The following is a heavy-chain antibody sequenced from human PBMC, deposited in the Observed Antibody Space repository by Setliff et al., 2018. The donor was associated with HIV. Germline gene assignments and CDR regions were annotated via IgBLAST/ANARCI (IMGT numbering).Heavy chain of an antibody. CDR1: GYSFSDYY. CDR3: ARDEVVVVAANPYNWFDP. V-gene: IGHV1-69-2*01. J-gene: IGHJ5*02. CDR2: VDPEDDET. D-gene: IGHD2-15*01. Sequence: GASVKVSCKASGYSFSDYYMHWVQQAPGKGLEWMGRVDPEDDETIYAEKFQDRVTITADTSKDTAYMELNRLRSEDTALYYCARDEVVVVAANPYNWFDPWGQGTLVTVSS.